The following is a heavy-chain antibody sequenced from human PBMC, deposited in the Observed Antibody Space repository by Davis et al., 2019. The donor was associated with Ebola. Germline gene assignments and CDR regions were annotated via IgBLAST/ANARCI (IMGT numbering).Heavy chain of an antibody. J-gene: IGHJ6*02. CDR2: IYYSGST. CDR3: ARVGDSSGWYGFSSHGMDV. CDR1: GGSISSYY. D-gene: IGHD6-19*01. V-gene: IGHV4-59*12. Sequence: PSETLSLTCTVSGGSISSYYWSWIRQPPGKGLEWIGYIYYSGSTNYNPSLKSRVTISVDTSKNQFSLKLSSVTAADTAVYYCARVGDSSGWYGFSSHGMDVWGQGTTVTVSS.